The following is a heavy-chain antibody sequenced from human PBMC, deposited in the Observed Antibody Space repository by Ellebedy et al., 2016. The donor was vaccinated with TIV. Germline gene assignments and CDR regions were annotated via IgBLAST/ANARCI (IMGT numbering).Heavy chain of an antibody. D-gene: IGHD3-10*01. CDR1: GFTFTSSA. CDR3: AADPGFIYHYGA. V-gene: IGHV1-58*01. Sequence: SVKVSXXASGFTFTSSAVQWVRQTRGQRLEWIGWIVVGTGNTNYAQKFQERVTIARDMSTSTAFMELSSLRLDDSAMYYCAADPGFIYHYGAWGQGTLVTVSS. J-gene: IGHJ5*02. CDR2: IVVGTGNT.